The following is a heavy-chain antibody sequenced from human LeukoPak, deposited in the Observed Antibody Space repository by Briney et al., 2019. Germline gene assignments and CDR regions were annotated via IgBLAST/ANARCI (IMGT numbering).Heavy chain of an antibody. CDR3: AKDGIAVAGDGPFNWFDP. CDR1: GFPSDEHA. D-gene: IGHD6-19*01. V-gene: IGHV3-9*02. CDR2: ISYSSETI. Sequence: GGSLRLSCAASGFPSDEHAMHWVRQAPGKGLEWVSGISYSSETIGYVYSVKGRFTISRDNVRKSLYLQMNSLRAEDTALYYCAKDGIAVAGDGPFNWFDPWGQGTLVTVSS. J-gene: IGHJ5*02.